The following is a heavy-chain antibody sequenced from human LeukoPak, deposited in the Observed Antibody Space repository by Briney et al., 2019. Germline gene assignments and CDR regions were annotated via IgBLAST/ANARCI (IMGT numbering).Heavy chain of an antibody. J-gene: IGHJ4*02. V-gene: IGHV3-9*01. CDR3: AKGGYSSSHYYFDY. Sequence: PGRSLRLSCAASGSSFEDYAMHWVRQAPGKGLEWVSGISWNSGSIGYADSVKGRFTISRDNAKNSLYLQMNSLRAEDTALYYCAKGGYSSSHYYFDYWGQGTLVTVSS. D-gene: IGHD6-6*01. CDR2: ISWNSGSI. CDR1: GSSFEDYA.